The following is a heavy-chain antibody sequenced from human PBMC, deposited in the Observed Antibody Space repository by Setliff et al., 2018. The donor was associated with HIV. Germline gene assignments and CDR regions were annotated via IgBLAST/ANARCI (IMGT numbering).Heavy chain of an antibody. CDR1: GFTFDDYA. V-gene: IGHV3-9*01. CDR3: ARDQDYSHGSDSYYDAFDM. Sequence: GGSLRLSCAASGFTFDDYAMHWVRQAPGKGLEWVSGISWNSGSIGYVDSVRGRFTISRDNAKKTLYLQMNSLRAEDTAVYFCARDQDYSHGSDSYYDAFDMWGQGTMVTVSS. J-gene: IGHJ3*02. CDR2: ISWNSGSI. D-gene: IGHD3-22*01.